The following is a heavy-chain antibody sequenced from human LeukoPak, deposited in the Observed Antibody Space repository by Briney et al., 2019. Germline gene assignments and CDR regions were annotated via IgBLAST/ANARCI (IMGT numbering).Heavy chain of an antibody. D-gene: IGHD2-8*01. V-gene: IGHV4-34*01. CDR2: INHSGST. Sequence: SETLSLTCAVYGGSFSGYHWSWIRQPPGKGLEWIGEINHSGSTNYNPSLKSRVTISVDTSKNQFSLKLSSVTAADTAVYYCASESGPRYCTNGVCYSRSFDYWGQGTLVTVSS. CDR3: ASESGPRYCTNGVCYSRSFDY. CDR1: GGSFSGYH. J-gene: IGHJ4*02.